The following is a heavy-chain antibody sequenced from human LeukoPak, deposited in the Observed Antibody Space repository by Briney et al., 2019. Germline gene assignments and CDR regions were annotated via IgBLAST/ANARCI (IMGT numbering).Heavy chain of an antibody. J-gene: IGHJ4*02. CDR3: ASVEMATTSIDY. CDR2: IYHSGST. D-gene: IGHD5-24*01. CDR1: GGSISSGGYS. V-gene: IGHV4-30-2*01. Sequence: SQTLSLTCAVSGGSISSGGYSWSWIRQPPGTGLEWIGYIYHSGSTYYNPSLKSRVTISVDRSKNQFSLKLSSVTAADTAVYYCASVEMATTSIDYWGQGTLVTVSS.